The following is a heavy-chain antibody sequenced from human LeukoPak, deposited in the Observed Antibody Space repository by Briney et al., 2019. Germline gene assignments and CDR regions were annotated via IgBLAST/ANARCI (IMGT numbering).Heavy chain of an antibody. CDR3: ASLFLCYGCSSSSASVNI. J-gene: IGHJ3*02. CDR2: INHSGST. Sequence: PSETLSLTCAVYGGSFSGYYWSWIRQPPGKGLEWIGEINHSGSTNYNPSLKSRVTISVDTSKNQFSLKLSSVTAEDTAVYYCASLFLCYGCSSSSASVNIWGQGTMVTVSS. V-gene: IGHV4-34*01. CDR1: GGSFSGYY. D-gene: IGHD6-6*01.